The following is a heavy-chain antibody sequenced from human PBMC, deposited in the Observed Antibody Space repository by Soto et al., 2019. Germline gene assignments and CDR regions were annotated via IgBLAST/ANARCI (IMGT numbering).Heavy chain of an antibody. J-gene: IGHJ3*02. CDR2: IYYSGST. D-gene: IGHD2-2*01. V-gene: IGHV4-31*03. CDR1: GGSISSGGYY. Sequence: QVQLQESGPGLVKPSQTLSLTCTVSGGSISSGGYYWSWIRQHPGKGLEWIWYIYYSGSTYYNPSLKSRVTISVDTSKNQFSLKLSSVTAADMAVYYCARVQVPAATGFDIWGQGTMVTVSS. CDR3: ARVQVPAATGFDI.